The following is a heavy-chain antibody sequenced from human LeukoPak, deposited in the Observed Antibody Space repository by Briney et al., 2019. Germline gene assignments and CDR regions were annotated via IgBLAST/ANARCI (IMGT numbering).Heavy chain of an antibody. CDR3: VREGESGIFYFDY. V-gene: IGHV3-48*03. CDR2: ISGNGATR. D-gene: IGHD2-15*01. J-gene: IGHJ4*02. Sequence: QPGGSLRLSCAASGFSFSNYEMNWVRQAPGKGLEWVSYISGNGATRYYADSVKGRFTISRDNAKNSLYLQMNSLRAEDTATYYCVREGESGIFYFDYWGQGTLVTVSS. CDR1: GFSFSNYE.